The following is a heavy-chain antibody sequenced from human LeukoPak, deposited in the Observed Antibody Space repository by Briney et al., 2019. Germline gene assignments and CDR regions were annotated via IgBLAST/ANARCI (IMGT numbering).Heavy chain of an antibody. CDR2: IIPIFGTA. Sequence: SVKVSCKASGGTFSSYAISWVRQAPGQGLEWMGGIIPIFGTANYAQKFQGRVTITADESTSTAYMELSSLRSEDTAVYYCARAGSSGWYWGRAFDIWGQGTMVTVSS. J-gene: IGHJ3*02. CDR1: GGTFSSYA. V-gene: IGHV1-69*13. D-gene: IGHD6-19*01. CDR3: ARAGSSGWYWGRAFDI.